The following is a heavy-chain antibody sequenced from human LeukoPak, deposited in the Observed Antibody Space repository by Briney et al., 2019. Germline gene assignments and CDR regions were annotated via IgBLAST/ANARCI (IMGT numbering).Heavy chain of an antibody. CDR2: IYHSGST. Sequence: SETLSLTCTVSSYSISSGYYWGWIRQPPGKGLEWIGSIYHSGSTYYNPSLKSRVTISGDTSKNQFSLKLRSVTAADTAMYYCARRRGYSPIDYWGQGTLVTVSS. J-gene: IGHJ4*02. V-gene: IGHV4-38-2*02. D-gene: IGHD5-18*01. CDR3: ARRRGYSPIDY. CDR1: SYSISSGYY.